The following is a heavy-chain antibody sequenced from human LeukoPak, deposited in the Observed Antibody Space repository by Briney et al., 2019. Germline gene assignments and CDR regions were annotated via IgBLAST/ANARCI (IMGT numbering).Heavy chain of an antibody. CDR1: GFTFSSYA. D-gene: IGHD2-15*01. CDR2: ISYDGSNK. J-gene: IGHJ4*02. V-gene: IGHV3-30-3*01. CDR3: ARRAWGYCSGGSCPEFPPYDY. Sequence: QAGGSLRLSCAASGFTFSSYAMHWVRQAPGKGLELVALISYDGSNKYYADSVKGRFTISRDNSENTLYLQMNSLRAEDTAVYYCARRAWGYCSGGSCPEFPPYDYWGQGTLVTVSS.